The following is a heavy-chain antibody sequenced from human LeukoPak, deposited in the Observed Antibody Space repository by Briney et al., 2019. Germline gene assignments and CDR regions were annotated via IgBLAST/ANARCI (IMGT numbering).Heavy chain of an antibody. Sequence: GGSLRLSCAASGFTFDDYAMSWVRQAPGKGLEWVSSINWNGARIGYADSVKGRFTTSRDNAKNSLYLQMNSLRAEDTAVYYCARSDPVTAIYGYWGQGTLVTVSS. CDR1: GFTFDDYA. D-gene: IGHD2-21*02. CDR3: ARSDPVTAIYGY. V-gene: IGHV3-20*04. J-gene: IGHJ4*02. CDR2: INWNGARI.